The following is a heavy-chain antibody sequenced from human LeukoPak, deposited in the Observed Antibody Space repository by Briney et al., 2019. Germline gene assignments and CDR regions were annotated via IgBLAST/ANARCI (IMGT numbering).Heavy chain of an antibody. V-gene: IGHV4-39*01. CDR3: ARHLESFDYGEHVNWFDP. J-gene: IGHJ5*02. Sequence: SETLSLTCTVSGGSISSSSYYWGWIRQPPGKGLEWLGSIYYSGSTYYNPSLKSRVTISVDTSKNQFSLKLSSVTAADTAVYYCARHLESFDYGEHVNWFDPWGQGTLVTVSS. CDR1: GGSISSSSYY. CDR2: IYYSGST. D-gene: IGHD4-17*01.